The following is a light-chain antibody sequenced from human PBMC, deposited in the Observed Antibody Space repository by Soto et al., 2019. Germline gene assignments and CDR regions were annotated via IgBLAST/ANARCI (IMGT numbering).Light chain of an antibody. CDR3: QQRSNWPPIT. V-gene: IGKV3D-20*02. Sequence: DIVLTQSPGTLSLSPGETATLSCRASQRVTSSYLAWYQQKPGQAPRLLIYGASSRATGIPDRFSGSGSGTDFTLTISSLEPEDFAFYYCQQRSNWPPITFGQGTRLEIK. CDR2: GAS. CDR1: QRVTSSY. J-gene: IGKJ5*01.